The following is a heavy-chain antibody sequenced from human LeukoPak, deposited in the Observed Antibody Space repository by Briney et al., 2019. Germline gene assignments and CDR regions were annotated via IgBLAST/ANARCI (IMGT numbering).Heavy chain of an antibody. CDR2: ISSNGDNT. CDR3: AREGGGSSWYLSWYFDL. CDR1: GFTFGSYA. D-gene: IGHD6-13*01. J-gene: IGHJ2*01. Sequence: GGSLRLSCAASGFTFGSYAMHWVRQAPGKGLEFVSAISSNGDNTYYANSVKGRFTISRDNSKNTLYLQMGSLRAEDMAVYYCAREGGGSSWYLSWYFDLWGRGTLVTVSS. V-gene: IGHV3-64*01.